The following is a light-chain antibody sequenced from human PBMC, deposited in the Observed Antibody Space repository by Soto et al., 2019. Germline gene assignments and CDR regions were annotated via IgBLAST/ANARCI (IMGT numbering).Light chain of an antibody. V-gene: IGLV2-14*01. CDR3: SSYTGSSTLRV. CDR2: EVS. Sequence: QSVLTQPASVSGSPGQAITISCTGTSSDCGDYEFVSWYQQHPGKAPKLMIYEVSNRPSGVSNRFSGSKSGNTASLTISGLQAEDEAEYYCSSYTGSSTLRVFGSGTKVTVL. CDR1: SSDCGDYEF. J-gene: IGLJ1*01.